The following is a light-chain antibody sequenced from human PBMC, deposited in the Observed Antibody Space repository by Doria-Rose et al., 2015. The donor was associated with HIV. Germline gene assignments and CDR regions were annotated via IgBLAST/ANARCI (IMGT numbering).Light chain of an antibody. J-gene: IGKJ5*01. CDR1: QTVSSNY. V-gene: IGKV3-20*01. Sequence: PGTLSLSPGERATLSCRASQTVSSNYLAWYQQKPGQAPRLLLYGASSRATGIPDRFSGSGSGTDFTLTISRLEPEDFAVYHCQQYGTLPSTFGQGTRLDIK. CDR2: GAS. CDR3: QQYGTLPST.